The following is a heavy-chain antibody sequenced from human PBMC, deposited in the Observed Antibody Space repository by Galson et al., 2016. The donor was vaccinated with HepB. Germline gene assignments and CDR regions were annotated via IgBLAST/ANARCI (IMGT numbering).Heavy chain of an antibody. CDR1: GGSISSYS. J-gene: IGHJ5*01. Sequence: SETLSLTCTVSGGSISSYSWSWIRQPPGKGLEWIAYIYYNKSTNYNPSLKSRVSISVDTSKNQFSLNLRSVTAADTAVYYCARLMHAYVWGSYRPNWIDSWGQGTLVTVSS. CDR3: ARLMHAYVWGSYRPNWIDS. V-gene: IGHV4-59*08. CDR2: IYYNKST. D-gene: IGHD3-16*02.